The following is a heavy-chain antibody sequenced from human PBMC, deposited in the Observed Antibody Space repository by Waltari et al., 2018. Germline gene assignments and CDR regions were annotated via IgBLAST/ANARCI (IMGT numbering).Heavy chain of an antibody. CDR1: GFPVSEYW. CDR3: ARDRGYCGGDCYKNLDS. J-gene: IGHJ4*02. V-gene: IGHV3-7*01. CDR2: IKKDGGEK. Sequence: EVQLVESGGGLVQPGGSLRVSCAAFGFPVSEYWMLWVRQVPGKGLEWVANIKKDGGEKYDVDSVKGRFTVSRDNAKNSLYLQMSSLRAEDTAVYYCARDRGYCGGDCYKNLDSWGQGTLVAVSS. D-gene: IGHD2-21*01.